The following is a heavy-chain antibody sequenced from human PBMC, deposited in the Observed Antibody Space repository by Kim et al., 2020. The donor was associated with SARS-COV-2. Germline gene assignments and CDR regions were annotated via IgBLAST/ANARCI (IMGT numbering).Heavy chain of an antibody. D-gene: IGHD5-12*01. CDR1: GYTFTSSY. J-gene: IGHJ4*02. CDR2: INPSSGIS. Sequence: ASVKVSCKASGYTFTSSYMHWVRQAPGQGLEWMGIINPSSGISTYAQKFQGRVTMTRDTSTSTVYMELSSLRSKDTAIYYCARRGYYGYDHPPDYWGPGTLVTVSS. CDR3: ARRGYYGYDHPPDY. V-gene: IGHV1-46*01.